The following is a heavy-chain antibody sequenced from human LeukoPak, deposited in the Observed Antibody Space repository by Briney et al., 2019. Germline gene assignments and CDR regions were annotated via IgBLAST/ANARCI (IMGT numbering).Heavy chain of an antibody. CDR2: ISYDGSNK. Sequence: QSGRSLRLSCAASGFSFNNYGMHWVRRAPGKGLEWVAVISYDGSNKYYADSVKGRYTISRDNSKNTLYLQMNSLRAEDTAVYYCAVHPHEQQLALGYFDYWGQGTLVTVSS. CDR3: AVHPHEQQLALGYFDY. J-gene: IGHJ4*02. D-gene: IGHD6-13*01. V-gene: IGHV3-30*03. CDR1: GFSFNNYG.